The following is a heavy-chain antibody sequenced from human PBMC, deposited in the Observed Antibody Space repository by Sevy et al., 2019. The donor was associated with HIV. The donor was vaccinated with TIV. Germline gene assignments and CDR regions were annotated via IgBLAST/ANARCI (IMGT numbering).Heavy chain of an antibody. D-gene: IGHD3-9*01. J-gene: IGHJ4*02. CDR1: GGSISSSNW. CDR3: ARDMRGYYDILTNSYFDY. Sequence: SETLSLTCAVSGGSISSSNWWSWVRQLPGKGLEWIGEIYHSGSTNYNPSLKSRVTISIDKSKNQFSLKLSSVTAADTAMYYCARDMRGYYDILTNSYFDYWGQGTLVTVSS. V-gene: IGHV4-4*02. CDR2: IYHSGST.